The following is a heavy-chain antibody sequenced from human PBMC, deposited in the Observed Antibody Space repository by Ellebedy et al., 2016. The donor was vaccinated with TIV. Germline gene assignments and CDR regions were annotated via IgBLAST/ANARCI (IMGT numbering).Heavy chain of an antibody. CDR1: GFTFSLYS. D-gene: IGHD6-19*01. Sequence: GESLKISCAASGFTFSLYSMNWVRQAPGTGLEWISYISSGSSSSYYADSVKGRFTITRDNDKNLLYLQLSSLRVEDTDVYDCARDCRQCLAQGDALDVWGQGTTVTVSS. J-gene: IGHJ6*02. CDR2: ISSGSSSS. CDR3: ARDCRQCLAQGDALDV. V-gene: IGHV3-48*01.